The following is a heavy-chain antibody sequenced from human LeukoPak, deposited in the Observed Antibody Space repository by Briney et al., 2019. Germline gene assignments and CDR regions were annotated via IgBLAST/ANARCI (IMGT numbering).Heavy chain of an antibody. CDR1: GYSISSGYY. J-gene: IGHJ6*03. D-gene: IGHD3-10*01. CDR2: IYHSGST. CDR3: ARVFDSGSQAYFYYTDV. V-gene: IGHV4-38-2*02. Sequence: SETLSLTCTVSGYSISSGYYWGWIRQPPGKGLEWIGSIYHSGSTYYNPSLKSRVTISVDTSKNQFSLKVSSVTAADTAVYYCARVFDSGSQAYFYYTDVWGKGTTVTISS.